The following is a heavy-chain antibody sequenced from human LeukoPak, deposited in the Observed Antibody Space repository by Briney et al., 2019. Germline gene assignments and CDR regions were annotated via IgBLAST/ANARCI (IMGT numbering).Heavy chain of an antibody. CDR2: IYYSGNT. CDR1: GGSISTSNSY. D-gene: IGHD3/OR15-3a*01. J-gene: IGHJ4*02. V-gene: IGHV4-39*01. Sequence: PSETLSLTCTVSGGSISTSNSYWGWIRQPPGKGLEWIGSIYYSGNTYYNASLKSQVSISIDTSKNQFSLKLTSVTAADTAVYYCARQTGSGLFILPGGQGTLVTVSS. CDR3: ARQTGSGLFILP.